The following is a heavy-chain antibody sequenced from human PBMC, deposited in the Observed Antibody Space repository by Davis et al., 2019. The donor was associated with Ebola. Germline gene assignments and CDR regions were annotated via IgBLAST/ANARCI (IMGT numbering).Heavy chain of an antibody. D-gene: IGHD1-1*01. CDR2: VYHTRTA. J-gene: IGHJ4*02. V-gene: IGHV4-61*08. CDR1: GSPTSPRGYT. CDR3: ARQNWNLSFDY. Sequence: GPLRLSCPVPGSPTSPRGYTWSCIRQHPGQGLEFTGYVYHTRTAYYNPSLKSRFTMSVVTSKNQLPLKVSSVTTAATAVYYCARQNWNLSFDYWGQGTLVPVSS.